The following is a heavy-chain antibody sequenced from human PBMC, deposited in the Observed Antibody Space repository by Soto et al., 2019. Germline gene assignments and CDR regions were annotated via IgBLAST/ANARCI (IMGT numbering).Heavy chain of an antibody. D-gene: IGHD3-22*01. J-gene: IGHJ4*02. CDR1: GFTFSSYA. CDR2: ISYDGSNK. V-gene: IGHV3-30-3*01. CDR3: ARDTYYYDSSGYHFDY. Sequence: LRLSCAASGFTFSSYAMHWVRQAPGKGLEWVAVISYDGSNKYYADSVKGRFTISRDNSKNTLYLQMNSLRAEDTAVYYCARDTYYYDSSGYHFDYWGQGTLVTSPQ.